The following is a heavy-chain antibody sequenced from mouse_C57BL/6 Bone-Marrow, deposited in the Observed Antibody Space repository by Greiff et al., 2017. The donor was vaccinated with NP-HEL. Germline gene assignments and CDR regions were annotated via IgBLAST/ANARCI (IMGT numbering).Heavy chain of an antibody. CDR1: GFTFSSYA. CDR2: ISDGGSYT. D-gene: IGHD1-1*01. V-gene: IGHV5-4*03. Sequence: EVMLVESGGGLVKPGGSLKLSCAASGFTFSSYAMSWVRQTPEKRLEWVATISDGGSYTYYPDNVKGRFTISRDNAKNNLYLQMSHLKSEDTAMYYCARAATVAPDYWGQGTTLTVSS. CDR3: ARAATVAPDY. J-gene: IGHJ2*01.